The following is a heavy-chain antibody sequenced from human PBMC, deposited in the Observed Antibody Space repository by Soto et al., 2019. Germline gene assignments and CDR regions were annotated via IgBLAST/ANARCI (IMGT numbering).Heavy chain of an antibody. V-gene: IGHV3-33*01. J-gene: IGHJ6*03. CDR1: GFTFSSYG. CDR3: ARDPSYSSSWPYMDV. Sequence: GGSLRLSCAASGFTFSSYGMHWVRQAPGKGLEWVAVIWYDGSNKYYADSVKGRFTISRDNSKNTLYLQMNSLRAEDTAVYYCARDPSYSSSWPYMDVWGKGTTVTVSS. D-gene: IGHD6-13*01. CDR2: IWYDGSNK.